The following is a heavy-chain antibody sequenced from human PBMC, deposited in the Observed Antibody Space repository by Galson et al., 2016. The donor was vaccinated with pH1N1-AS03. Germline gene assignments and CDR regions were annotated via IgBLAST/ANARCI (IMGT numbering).Heavy chain of an antibody. CDR3: ATSHRLRGIIFGY. Sequence: SLRLSCAASGFTFTSYSMNWVRQAPGKGLEWVSFISDTGTNKYYADSVKGRFTISRDNVENSLSLQMNSLTNEDTAVYYCATSHRLRGIIFGYWGQGTLVTVSS. V-gene: IGHV3-48*02. D-gene: IGHD1-26*01. CDR2: ISDTGTNK. J-gene: IGHJ4*02. CDR1: GFTFTSYS.